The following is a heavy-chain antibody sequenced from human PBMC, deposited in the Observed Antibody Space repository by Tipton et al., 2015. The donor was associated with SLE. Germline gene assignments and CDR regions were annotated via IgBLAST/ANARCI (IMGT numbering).Heavy chain of an antibody. V-gene: IGHV4-59*08. Sequence: TLSLTCTVSGGSISSYYWSWIRQPPGKGLEWIGYIYYSGSTNYNPSLKSRVTISVDTSKNQFSLKLSSVTAAGTAVYYCARRRYSSSSRPYWYFDLWGRGTLVTVSS. D-gene: IGHD6-6*01. CDR1: GGSISSYY. J-gene: IGHJ2*01. CDR3: ARRRYSSSSRPYWYFDL. CDR2: IYYSGST.